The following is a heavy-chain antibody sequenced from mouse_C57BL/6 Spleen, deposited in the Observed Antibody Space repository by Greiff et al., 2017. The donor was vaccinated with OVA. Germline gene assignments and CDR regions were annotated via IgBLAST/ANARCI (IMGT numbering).Heavy chain of an antibody. D-gene: IGHD4-1*01. CDR1: GYTFTDYY. Sequence: VQLQQSGAELVMPGASVKLSCKASGYTFTDYYINWVKQRPGQGLEWIARIYPGSGNTYYNEKFKGKATLTAEQSSSTAYMQLSSLTSEDSAVYICANWDDFDVWGTGTTVTVSS. CDR3: ANWDDFDV. J-gene: IGHJ1*03. V-gene: IGHV1-76*01. CDR2: IYPGSGNT.